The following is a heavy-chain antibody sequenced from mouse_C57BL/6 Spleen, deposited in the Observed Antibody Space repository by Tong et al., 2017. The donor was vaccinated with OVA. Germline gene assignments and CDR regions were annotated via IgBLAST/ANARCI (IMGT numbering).Heavy chain of an antibody. D-gene: IGHD1-1*01. Sequence: MQLQESGTELVKPGASVKLSCKASGYTFTSYWMHWVKQRPGQGLEWIGNINPSNGGTNYNEKFKSKATLTVDKSSSTAYMQLSSLTSEDSAVYYCARDYYGSSWGYYFDYWGQGTTLTVSS. J-gene: IGHJ2*01. CDR3: ARDYYGSSWGYYFDY. V-gene: IGHV1-53*01. CDR1: GYTFTSYW. CDR2: INPSNGGT.